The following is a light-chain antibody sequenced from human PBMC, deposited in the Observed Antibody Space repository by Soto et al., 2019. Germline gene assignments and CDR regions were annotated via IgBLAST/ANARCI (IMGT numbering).Light chain of an antibody. CDR1: ESFSFY. Sequence: IVLTQSPATLSLSSGERATIPXRASESFSFYFAWYQQKPGKATRXXIYXASNRATGIPARFSGSGCGTDFTITISSLEPEDVAVYYCQQRSNWSTFGQGTRLEIK. CDR3: QQRSNWST. CDR2: XAS. V-gene: IGKV3-11*01. J-gene: IGKJ5*01.